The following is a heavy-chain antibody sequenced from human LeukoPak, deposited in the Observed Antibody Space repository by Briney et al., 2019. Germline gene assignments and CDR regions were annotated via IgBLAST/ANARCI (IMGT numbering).Heavy chain of an antibody. D-gene: IGHD2-15*01. Sequence: GGSLRLSCAASGFTFSNAWMSWVRQAPGKGLKWVGRIKRKTDGGTTDYAAPVKGRFTISRDDSKNTLYLQMNSLKTEDTAVYYCTKAPDYCSGGSCRYYFDYWGQGTLVTVSS. J-gene: IGHJ4*02. CDR3: TKAPDYCSGGSCRYYFDY. V-gene: IGHV3-15*01. CDR2: IKRKTDGGTT. CDR1: GFTFSNAW.